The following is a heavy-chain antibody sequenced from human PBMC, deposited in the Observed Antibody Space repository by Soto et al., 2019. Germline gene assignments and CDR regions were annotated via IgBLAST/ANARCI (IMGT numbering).Heavy chain of an antibody. J-gene: IGHJ3*02. D-gene: IGHD3-9*01. CDR3: ARAASDRLTSLQATEHDGFDI. V-gene: IGHV4-31*03. Sequence: QVQLQESGPGLVKPSQTLSLTCTVSGGSISSGGYYWSWIRQHPGKGLEWIGYISYSGSTYYNPSRNTRLTMSLDTSKNQFPLKVSSVTAADTAVYYCARAASDRLTSLQATEHDGFDIWGQGTMVTVSS. CDR1: GGSISSGGYY. CDR2: ISYSGST.